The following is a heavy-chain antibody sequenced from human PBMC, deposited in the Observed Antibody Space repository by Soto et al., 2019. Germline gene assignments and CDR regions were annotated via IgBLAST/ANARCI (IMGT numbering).Heavy chain of an antibody. D-gene: IGHD2-15*01. Sequence: GGSLRLSCAASGFTFSSYAMSWVRQAPGKGLEWVSAISGSGGSTYYADSVKGRFTISRDNSKNTLYLQMNSLRAEDKAVYYCAKDDNPRALGYCSGGSCYSFYWGQGTLVTVSS. J-gene: IGHJ4*02. CDR3: AKDDNPRALGYCSGGSCYSFY. CDR2: ISGSGGST. CDR1: GFTFSSYA. V-gene: IGHV3-23*01.